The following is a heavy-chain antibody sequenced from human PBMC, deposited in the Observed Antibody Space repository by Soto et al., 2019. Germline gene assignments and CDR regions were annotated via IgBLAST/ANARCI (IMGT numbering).Heavy chain of an antibody. CDR3: APTPIHYYGMDV. CDR1: GFTFTNFD. V-gene: IGHV3-23*01. Sequence: GGSLRLSCAASGFTFTNFDMNWVRQAPGKGLEWVSGITGNARSTYYADSVKGRFTISRDDSKNTLYLQMNSLTGADTAVYYCAPTPIHYYGMDVWGQGTTVTVSS. CDR2: ITGNARST. J-gene: IGHJ6*02.